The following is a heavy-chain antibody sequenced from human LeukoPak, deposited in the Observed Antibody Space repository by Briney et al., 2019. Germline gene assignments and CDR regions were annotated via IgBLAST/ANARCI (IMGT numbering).Heavy chain of an antibody. CDR3: ARDRSGYSEYYFDY. CDR1: GGSTNTYC. J-gene: IGHJ4*02. Sequence: PSETLSLTCTVSGGSTNTYCWSWIRQPAEKGLEWIGRIYPSGSTYYNPSLKSRVTISIDKSKNQFSLRLTSVTAADTAVYYCARDRSGYSEYYFDYWGQGSLVSVSP. CDR2: IYPSGST. V-gene: IGHV4-4*07. D-gene: IGHD5-12*01.